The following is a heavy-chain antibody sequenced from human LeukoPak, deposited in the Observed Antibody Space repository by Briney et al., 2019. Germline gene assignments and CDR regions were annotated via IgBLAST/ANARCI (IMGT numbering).Heavy chain of an antibody. J-gene: IGHJ3*02. CDR2: TYTRGNS. CDR3: ARGGRGSAAVVAPRSFDI. V-gene: IGHV3-53*01. Sequence: GGSLRLSCAASGFDVSSHHMVWVRQAPGKGLEWVSVTYTRGNSYYTDSVKGRFIISRDTSKNTMDLQMNSLRPEDSALYFCARGGRGSAAVVAPRSFDIWGQGTMVAVSS. CDR1: GFDVSSHH. D-gene: IGHD3-22*01.